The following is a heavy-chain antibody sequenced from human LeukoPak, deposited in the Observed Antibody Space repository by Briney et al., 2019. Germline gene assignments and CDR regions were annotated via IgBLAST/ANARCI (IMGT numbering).Heavy chain of an antibody. V-gene: IGHV3-23*01. Sequence: GGSLRLSCAASGFTFSSYAMSWVRQAPGKGLEWVSAISGSGGSTYYADSVKGRFTISRDNSKNTLYLQMNSLRAEDTAVYYCAKASLPYPHSSSVEELENLFFQHWGQGTLVTVSS. CDR3: AKASLPYPHSSSVEELENLFFQH. D-gene: IGHD6-13*01. CDR2: ISGSGGST. CDR1: GFTFSSYA. J-gene: IGHJ1*01.